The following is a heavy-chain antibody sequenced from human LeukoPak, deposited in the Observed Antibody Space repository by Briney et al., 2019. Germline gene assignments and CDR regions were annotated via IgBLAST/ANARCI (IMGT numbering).Heavy chain of an antibody. D-gene: IGHD3-22*01. CDR2: IYHSGST. V-gene: IGHV4-30-2*01. J-gene: IGHJ4*02. CDR3: ARARDYYDSSGYVDY. CDR1: GGSFSGYS. Sequence: PSETLSLTCAVYGGSFSGYSWSWIRQPPGKGLEWIGYIYHSGSTYYNPSLKSRVTISVDRSKNQFSLKLSSVTAADTAVYYCARARDYYDSSGYVDYWGQGALVTVSS.